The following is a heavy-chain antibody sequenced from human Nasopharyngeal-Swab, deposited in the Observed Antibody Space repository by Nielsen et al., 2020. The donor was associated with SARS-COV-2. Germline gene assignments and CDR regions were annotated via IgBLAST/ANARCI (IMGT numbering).Heavy chain of an antibody. V-gene: IGHV1-24*01. D-gene: IGHD2-2*01. Sequence: ASVKVSCKVSGYTLTELSMHWVRQAPVKGLEWMGGFDPEDGETIYAQKFQGRVTMTEDTSTDTAYMELSSLRSEDTAVYYCRVVPAAMWYYYYGMDVWGQGTTVTVSS. CDR2: FDPEDGET. CDR3: RVVPAAMWYYYYGMDV. J-gene: IGHJ6*02. CDR1: GYTLTELS.